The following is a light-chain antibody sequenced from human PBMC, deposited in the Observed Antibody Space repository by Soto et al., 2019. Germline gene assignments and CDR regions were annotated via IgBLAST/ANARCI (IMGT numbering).Light chain of an antibody. J-gene: IGKJ1*01. CDR2: GAS. CDR3: QQYNNWPRT. CDR1: QSVSSN. Sequence: IVISQCPATLSVSPGARATLSCRASQSVSSNLAWYQQKPGQAPRLLIYGASTRATGIPARFSGSGSGTEFTLTISSLQSEDFAVYYCQQYNNWPRTFGQGTKVDIK. V-gene: IGKV3-15*01.